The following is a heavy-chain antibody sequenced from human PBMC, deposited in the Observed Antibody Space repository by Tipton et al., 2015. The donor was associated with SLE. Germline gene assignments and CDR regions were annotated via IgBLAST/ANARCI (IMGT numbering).Heavy chain of an antibody. Sequence: TLSLTCTVSGGSIRGSNYYWDWLRMPPGKGPEWVGRITNKENTYYIPSLQSRVTMSVDTSKNHFSLKLSSVTAADTAVYYCARHDTNYGRNWFDPWGQGTLVTVSS. J-gene: IGHJ5*02. D-gene: IGHD2-8*01. CDR3: ARHDTNYGRNWFDP. CDR2: ITNKENT. V-gene: IGHV4-39*01. CDR1: GGSIRGSNYY.